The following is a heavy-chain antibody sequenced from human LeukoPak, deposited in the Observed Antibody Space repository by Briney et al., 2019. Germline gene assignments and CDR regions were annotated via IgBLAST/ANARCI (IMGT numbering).Heavy chain of an antibody. D-gene: IGHD5-24*01. CDR2: IIYSGGT. Sequence: PSETLSLTCTVSSGSISGYYWSWIRQPPGKGLECIGYIIYSGGTSYNPSLKSRVTISVDTSKNQFSLKLSSVTAADTAVYFCARQPGGEMANALDYWGQGTLVTVSS. CDR1: SGSISGYY. CDR3: ARQPGGEMANALDY. V-gene: IGHV4-59*08. J-gene: IGHJ4*02.